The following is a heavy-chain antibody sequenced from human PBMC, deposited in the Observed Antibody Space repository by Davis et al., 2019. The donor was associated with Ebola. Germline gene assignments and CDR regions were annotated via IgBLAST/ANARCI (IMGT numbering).Heavy chain of an antibody. Sequence: GGSLRLSCAASGFTSSSYSMNWVRQAPGKGLEWVSSISSGSSYRYYADSVKGRFTISRDNPDNSLYLQMNSLRAEDTAVYYCVRGASTVKTAKGWFDPWGQGALVTVSS. CDR1: GFTSSSYS. D-gene: IGHD4-17*01. CDR2: ISSGSSYR. CDR3: VRGASTVKTAKGWFDP. J-gene: IGHJ5*02. V-gene: IGHV3-21*01.